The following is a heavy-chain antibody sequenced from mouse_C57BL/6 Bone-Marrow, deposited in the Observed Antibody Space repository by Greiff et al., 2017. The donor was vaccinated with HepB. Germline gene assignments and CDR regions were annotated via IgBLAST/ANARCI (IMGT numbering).Heavy chain of an antibody. J-gene: IGHJ4*01. Sequence: DVMLVESGGGLVQPGGSLKLSCAASGFTFSDYYMYWVRQTPEKRLEWVAYISNGGGSTYYPDTVKGRFTISRDNAKNTLYLQMSRLKSEDTAMYYCARVGAWLNRAMDYWGQGTSVTVSS. CDR2: ISNGGGST. D-gene: IGHD1-2*01. CDR3: ARVGAWLNRAMDY. CDR1: GFTFSDYY. V-gene: IGHV5-12*01.